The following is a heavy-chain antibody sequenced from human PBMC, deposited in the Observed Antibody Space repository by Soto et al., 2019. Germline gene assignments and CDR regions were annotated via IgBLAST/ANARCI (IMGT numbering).Heavy chain of an antibody. CDR3: ARLKGAAGYYYYYGMDV. V-gene: IGHV4-59*12. D-gene: IGHD6-13*01. CDR2: IYYSGST. CDR1: GGSISSYY. Sequence: SETLSLTCTVSGGSISSYYWSWIRQPPGKGLEWIGYIYYSGSTNYNPSLKSRVTISVDTSKNQFSLKLSSVTAADTAVYYCARLKGAAGYYYYYGMDVWGQGTTVTVSS. J-gene: IGHJ6*02.